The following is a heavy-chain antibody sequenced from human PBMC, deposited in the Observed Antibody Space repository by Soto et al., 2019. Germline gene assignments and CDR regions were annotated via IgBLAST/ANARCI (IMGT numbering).Heavy chain of an antibody. CDR1: GITFSTSA. J-gene: IGHJ4*02. V-gene: IGHV3-23*01. CDR2: ISSSGDSS. CDR3: AGGTYYFDY. D-gene: IGHD1-26*01. Sequence: GGSLSLSCVGSGITFSTSAMNWVRQAPGKGLEWVSGISSSGDSSHYADSVKGRFTISRDNSKNTLYLQMNSLRAEDTAVYYCAGGTYYFDYCGQGTLVTVSS.